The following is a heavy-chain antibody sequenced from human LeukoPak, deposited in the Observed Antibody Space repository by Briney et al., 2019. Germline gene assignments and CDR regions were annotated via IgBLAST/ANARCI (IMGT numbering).Heavy chain of an antibody. CDR2: INARGDT. D-gene: IGHD2-2*01. CDR1: GWSFNDYY. Sequence: SETLSLTCAVYGWSFNDYYWNWIRQPPGKGLEWIGEINARGDTNHNPSLKSRVTISVDTSKSQFSLRLTSIIAADTAFYYCARGQVPAARGYNWFDPWGQGTLVTVSS. CDR3: ARGQVPAARGYNWFDP. J-gene: IGHJ5*02. V-gene: IGHV4-34*01.